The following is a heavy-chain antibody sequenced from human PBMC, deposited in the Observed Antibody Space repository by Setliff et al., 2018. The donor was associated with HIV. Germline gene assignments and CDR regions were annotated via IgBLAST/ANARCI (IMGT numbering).Heavy chain of an antibody. CDR3: ARQSGYTRGWDIFGVVAGSFDI. CDR1: GGSLSSRSYY. D-gene: IGHD3-3*01. V-gene: IGHV4-39*01. Sequence: LSLTCSVSGGSLSSRSYYWGWIRQPPGKGLEWIGTISYSGNTYYRPSLKSRVTISVGTSKNQFSLRLNSVTAADTAVYYCARQSGYTRGWDIFGVVAGSFDIWGLGTMVTVSS. J-gene: IGHJ3*02. CDR2: ISYSGNT.